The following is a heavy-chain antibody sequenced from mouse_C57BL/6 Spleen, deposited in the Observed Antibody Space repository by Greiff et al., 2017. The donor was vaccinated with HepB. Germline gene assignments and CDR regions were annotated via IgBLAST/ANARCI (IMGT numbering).Heavy chain of an antibody. J-gene: IGHJ3*01. CDR1: GFNIKDDY. Sequence: EVQRVESGAELVRPGASVKLSCTASGFNIKDDYMHWVKQRPEQGLEWIGWIDPENGDTEYASKFQGKATITADTSSNTAYLQLSSLTSEDTAVYYCTTDGSSYGFAYWGQGTLVTVSA. CDR3: TTDGSSYGFAY. CDR2: IDPENGDT. D-gene: IGHD1-1*01. V-gene: IGHV14-4*01.